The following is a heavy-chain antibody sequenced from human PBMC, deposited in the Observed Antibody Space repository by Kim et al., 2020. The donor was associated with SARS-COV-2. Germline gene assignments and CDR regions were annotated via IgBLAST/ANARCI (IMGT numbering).Heavy chain of an antibody. V-gene: IGHV4-4*07. CDR3: ARNYDFWSGYGMDV. D-gene: IGHD3-3*01. CDR2: IYTSGST. J-gene: IGHJ6*02. Sequence: SETLSLTCTVSGGSISSYYWSWIRQPAGKGPEWIGRIYTSGSTNYNPSLKSRVTMSVDTSKNQFSLKLSSVTAADTAVYYCARNYDFWSGYGMDVWGQGTTVTVSS. CDR1: GGSISSYY.